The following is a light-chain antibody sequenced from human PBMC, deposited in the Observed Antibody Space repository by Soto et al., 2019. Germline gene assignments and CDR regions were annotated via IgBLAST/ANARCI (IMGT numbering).Light chain of an antibody. Sequence: DIPMTQSPSSLSASVGDRVTISCRASQNICNYLNWYQRKPGKAPKLLIYGASSMQRGIPSRFSGSGSGTDFTLTISTLQPEDFAYYYCQQSDSVPLTFGGGTKVEIK. V-gene: IGKV1-39*01. CDR3: QQSDSVPLT. CDR1: QNICNY. J-gene: IGKJ4*02. CDR2: GAS.